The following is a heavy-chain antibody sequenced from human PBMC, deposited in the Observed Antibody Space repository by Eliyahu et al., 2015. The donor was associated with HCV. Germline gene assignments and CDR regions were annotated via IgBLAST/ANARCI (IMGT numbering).Heavy chain of an antibody. Sequence: QVHLVESGGGLVKPGGSLRLSCAASGFXFSDHYMSWIRQAPGKGLGWVSYISTSGTTIHYADSVKGRFSISRDNAKNSLYLQMNSLRAEDTAVYYCARAQGGYDFWSGYSEYGMDVWGQGTTVTVSS. CDR2: ISTSGTTI. CDR1: GFXFSDHY. CDR3: ARAQGGYDFWSGYSEYGMDV. J-gene: IGHJ6*02. V-gene: IGHV3-11*01. D-gene: IGHD3-3*01.